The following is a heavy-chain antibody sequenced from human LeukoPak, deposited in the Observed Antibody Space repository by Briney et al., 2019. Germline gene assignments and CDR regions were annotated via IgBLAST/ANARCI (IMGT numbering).Heavy chain of an antibody. J-gene: IGHJ4*02. V-gene: IGHV3-33*01. Sequence: GGSLRLSCAASGFTFSSYGMHWVRQAPGKGLEWVAVIWYDGSNKYYADSVKGRFTVSRDNSKNTLYLQMNSLRAEDTAVYYCAREYYYDMRALDYWGQGTLVTVSS. D-gene: IGHD3-22*01. CDR3: AREYYYDMRALDY. CDR1: GFTFSSYG. CDR2: IWYDGSNK.